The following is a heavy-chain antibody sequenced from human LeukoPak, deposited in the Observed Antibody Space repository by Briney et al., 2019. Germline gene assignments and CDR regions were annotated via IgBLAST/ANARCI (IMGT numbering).Heavy chain of an antibody. CDR3: ARDTYDSSGYYAHLDY. J-gene: IGHJ4*02. Sequence: GGSLRLSCAASGFTFSSFWLSWVRQAPGKGLEWVANIKQDGSEKYYVDSVKGRFTISRDNAKNSLYLQMSSLRAEDTAVYYCARDTYDSSGYYAHLDYWGQGTLVTVSS. CDR2: IKQDGSEK. D-gene: IGHD3-22*01. CDR1: GFTFSSFW. V-gene: IGHV3-7*01.